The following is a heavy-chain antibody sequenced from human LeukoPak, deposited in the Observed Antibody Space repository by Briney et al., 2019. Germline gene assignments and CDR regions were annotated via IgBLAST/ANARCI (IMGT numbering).Heavy chain of an antibody. Sequence: GGSLRLSCAASGFTFDSYAMSWVRQAPGKGLEWVSTISGRGGDTYYADSVKGRFTISRDNSRNTLYLQMNSLRAEDTAVYFCAKDGYCSSTTCIINWFDPLGQGTLVTVSS. CDR1: GFTFDSYA. CDR2: ISGRGGDT. V-gene: IGHV3-23*01. CDR3: AKDGYCSSTTCIINWFDP. D-gene: IGHD2-2*03. J-gene: IGHJ5*02.